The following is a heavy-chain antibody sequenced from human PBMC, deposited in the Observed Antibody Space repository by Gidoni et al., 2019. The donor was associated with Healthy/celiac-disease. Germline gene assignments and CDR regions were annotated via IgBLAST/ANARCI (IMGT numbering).Heavy chain of an antibody. Sequence: EVQLVQSGAEVKKPGESLRISCKGSGYSFTSYWISWVRQMPGKGLEWMGRIDPSDSYTNYSPSFQGHVTISADKSISTAYLQWSSLKASDTAMYYCATLTDDSSGFFPIDAFDIWGQGTMVTVSS. CDR2: IDPSDSYT. CDR3: ATLTDDSSGFFPIDAFDI. V-gene: IGHV5-10-1*03. D-gene: IGHD3-22*01. CDR1: GYSFTSYW. J-gene: IGHJ3*02.